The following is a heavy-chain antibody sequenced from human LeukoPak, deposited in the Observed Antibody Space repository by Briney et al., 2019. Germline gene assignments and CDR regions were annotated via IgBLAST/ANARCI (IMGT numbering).Heavy chain of an antibody. V-gene: IGHV4-59*12. CDR1: GGSISSYY. CDR3: ASEGAGSYDSSGGFQH. D-gene: IGHD3-22*01. Sequence: SETLSLTCTVSGGSISSYYWSWIRQPPGKGLEWIGYIYYSGSTNYNPSLKSRVTISVDRSKNQFSLKLSSVTAADTAVYYCASEGAGSYDSSGGFQHWGQGTLVTVSS. CDR2: IYYSGST. J-gene: IGHJ1*01.